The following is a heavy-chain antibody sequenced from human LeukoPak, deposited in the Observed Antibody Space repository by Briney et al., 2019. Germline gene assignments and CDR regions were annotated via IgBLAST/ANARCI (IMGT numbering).Heavy chain of an antibody. CDR2: MNPISGNT. CDR3: ARGTRGYSSCDSDY. Sequence: ASVKVSCKASGYTFTSYDINWVRQATGQGLEWMGWMNPISGNTGYAQKFQGRVTMTRNTSISTAYMELSSLRSEDTAVYYCARGTRGYSSCDSDYWGQGTLVTVSS. J-gene: IGHJ4*02. V-gene: IGHV1-8*01. CDR1: GYTFTSYD. D-gene: IGHD5-12*01.